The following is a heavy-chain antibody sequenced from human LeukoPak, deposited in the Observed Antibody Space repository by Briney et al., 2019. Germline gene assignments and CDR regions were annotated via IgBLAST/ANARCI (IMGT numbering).Heavy chain of an antibody. V-gene: IGHV3-30-3*01. D-gene: IGHD4-17*01. CDR1: GFTFSSYA. CDR2: ISYDGSNK. J-gene: IGHJ4*02. CDR3: AREVPLMTTVTSGDC. Sequence: GGSLRLSCAASGFTFSSYAMHWVRQAPGKGLEWVAVISYDGSNKYYADSVKGRFTISRDNSKNTLYLQMNSLRAEDTAVYYCAREVPLMTTVTSGDCWGQGTLVTVSS.